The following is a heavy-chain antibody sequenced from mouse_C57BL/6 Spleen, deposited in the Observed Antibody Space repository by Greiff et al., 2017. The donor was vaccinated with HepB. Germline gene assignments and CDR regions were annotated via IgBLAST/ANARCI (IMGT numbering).Heavy chain of an antibody. CDR1: GYAFSSSW. CDR2: IYPGDGDT. J-gene: IGHJ3*01. Sequence: VQLQQSGPELVKPGASVKLSCKASGYAFSSSWMNWVKQRPGKGLEWIGRIYPGDGDTNYNGKFKGKATLTADKSSSTAYMQLSSLTSEDSAVYFCARAGDGYYVGFAYWGQGTLVTVSA. V-gene: IGHV1-82*01. D-gene: IGHD2-3*01. CDR3: ARAGDGYYVGFAY.